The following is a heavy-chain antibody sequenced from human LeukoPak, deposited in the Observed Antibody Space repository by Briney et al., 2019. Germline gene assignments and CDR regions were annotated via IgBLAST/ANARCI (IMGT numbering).Heavy chain of an antibody. CDR2: IYPGDSDT. CDR1: GYSFTNYW. D-gene: IGHD1-1*01. Sequence: GESLKISCQGSGYSFTNYWIVWVRQMPGKGLEWMGVIYPGDSDTRYSPSFQGQVTISADKSISTAYLQWTSLKASDTAMYYCARHNRRSALGTTGSDYWGQGALVTVSS. V-gene: IGHV5-51*01. J-gene: IGHJ4*02. CDR3: ARHNRRSALGTTGSDY.